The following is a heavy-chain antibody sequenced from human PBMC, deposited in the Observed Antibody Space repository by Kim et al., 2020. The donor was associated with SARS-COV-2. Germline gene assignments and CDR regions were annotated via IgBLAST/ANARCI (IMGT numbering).Heavy chain of an antibody. V-gene: IGHV3-48*03. CDR2: ITRSSSTT. D-gene: IGHD3-16*01. CDR3: ARGWALDS. J-gene: IGHJ4*02. Sequence: GGSLRLSCAASGFTLSSYDMNWVRQAPGKGLEWVSHITRSSSTTYYADPVKGRFTISRDNAKNSLYLQMDRLRDEDTAVYYCARGWALDSWGQGTLVTVSS. CDR1: GFTLSSYD.